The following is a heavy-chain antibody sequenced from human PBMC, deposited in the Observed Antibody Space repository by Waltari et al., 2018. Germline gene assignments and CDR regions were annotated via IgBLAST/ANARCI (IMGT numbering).Heavy chain of an antibody. J-gene: IGHJ4*02. Sequence: QVQLQESGPGLVKPSETLSLPCTVSGSSISSYYWSWIRQPPGKGLEWIGYIYYSGSTNYNPSHKSRVTISVDTSKNQFSLKLSSVTAADTAVYYCARASYYDILTDYWGQGTLVTVSS. V-gene: IGHV4-59*01. CDR1: GSSISSYY. CDR2: IYYSGST. D-gene: IGHD3-9*01. CDR3: ARASYYDILTDY.